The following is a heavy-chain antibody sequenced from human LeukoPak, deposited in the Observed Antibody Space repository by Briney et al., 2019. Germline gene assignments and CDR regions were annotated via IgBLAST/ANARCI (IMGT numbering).Heavy chain of an antibody. Sequence: SETLSLTCAVYGGSFSGYYWSWIRQPPGKGLEWIGEINHSGSTNYNPSLKSRVTISVDTSKNQFSLKLSSVTAADTAVYYCARGRAAFMVRGVHYFDYWGQGTLVTVSS. CDR2: INHSGST. J-gene: IGHJ4*02. D-gene: IGHD3-10*01. CDR1: GGSFSGYY. V-gene: IGHV4-34*01. CDR3: ARGRAAFMVRGVHYFDY.